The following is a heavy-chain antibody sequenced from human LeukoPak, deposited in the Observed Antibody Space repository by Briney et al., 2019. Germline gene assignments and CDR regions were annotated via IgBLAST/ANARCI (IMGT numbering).Heavy chain of an antibody. CDR3: ARAWGDGYNFAYYYYMYV. CDR1: GGSISSYY. Sequence: SETLSLTCTVCGGSISSYYWSWIRQPARKGLAWIGRIYNSGSTNYNPSLKSGVTMSLSTYNNQFFLNLSYVTAANTAEYYCARAWGDGYNFAYYYYMYVWGKGTTVTVSS. CDR2: IYNSGST. V-gene: IGHV4-4*07. J-gene: IGHJ6*03. D-gene: IGHD5-24*01.